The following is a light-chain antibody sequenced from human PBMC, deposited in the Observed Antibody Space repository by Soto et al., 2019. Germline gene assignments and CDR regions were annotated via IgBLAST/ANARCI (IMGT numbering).Light chain of an antibody. CDR1: TSDVGGYEY. CDR2: HVV. V-gene: IGLV2-11*01. J-gene: IGLJ1*01. Sequence: QSALTQPRSVSGSPGQSVTISCTGTTSDVGGYEYVSWYQQYPGKAPKLLIYHVVQRPSGVPDRFSGSKSGTTASLIISGLQAEDEADYFCCSYTSSNTVFGTGTKLTVL. CDR3: CSYTSSNTV.